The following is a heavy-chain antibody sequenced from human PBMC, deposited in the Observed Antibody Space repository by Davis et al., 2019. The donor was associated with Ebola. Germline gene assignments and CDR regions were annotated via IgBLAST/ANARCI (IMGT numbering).Heavy chain of an antibody. D-gene: IGHD2-15*01. Sequence: GESLKISCAASGFTFRNYAMHWVRQAPGKGLEWVAFISNDGSRESYADSVKGRFPISRDNSKSTVHLQMNSLTVEDTAVYYCAKDRGDIVVVVPAHLFDPWGQGTLVTVSS. CDR3: AKDRGDIVVVVPAHLFDP. V-gene: IGHV3-30-3*01. J-gene: IGHJ5*02. CDR2: ISNDGSRE. CDR1: GFTFRNYA.